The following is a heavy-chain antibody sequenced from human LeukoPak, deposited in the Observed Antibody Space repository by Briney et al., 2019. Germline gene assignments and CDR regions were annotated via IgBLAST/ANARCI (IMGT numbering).Heavy chain of an antibody. D-gene: IGHD3-16*01. CDR3: ARHVWAWITQNFDY. Sequence: MTSETLSLTCTVSGGSISSSSYYWGWIRQPPGKGLEWIGSIYYSGSTYYNPSLKSRVTISVDTSKNQFSLKLSSVTAADTAVYYCARHVWAWITQNFDYWGQGTLVTVSS. CDR2: IYYSGST. J-gene: IGHJ4*02. V-gene: IGHV4-39*01. CDR1: GGSISSSSYY.